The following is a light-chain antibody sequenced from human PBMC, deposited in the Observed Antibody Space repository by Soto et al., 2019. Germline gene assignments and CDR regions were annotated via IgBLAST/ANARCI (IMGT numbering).Light chain of an antibody. Sequence: IEMTQSPATLSGSEGDRVTITFRASQTISSWLAWYQQKPGKAPKLLIYKASTLKSGVPSRFSGSGSGTEFTLTISSLQPDDFATYYCQHYNSYSEAFGQATKV. J-gene: IGKJ1*01. CDR2: KAS. V-gene: IGKV1-5*03. CDR3: QHYNSYSEA. CDR1: QTISSW.